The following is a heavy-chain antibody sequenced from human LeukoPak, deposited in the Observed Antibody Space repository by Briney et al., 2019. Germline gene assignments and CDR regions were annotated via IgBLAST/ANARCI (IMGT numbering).Heavy chain of an antibody. CDR3: TKGLRFAAALTPFDY. D-gene: IGHD6-13*01. V-gene: IGHV3-43D*03. CDR1: GFTFDDHA. CDR2: ISWDGGTT. Sequence: GGSLRLSCAASGFTFDDHAMHWVRQAPGKGLEWISLISWDGGTTYYADSVKGRFTISRDNSKNSVYLQMNSLRPEDTAIYYCTKGLRFAAALTPFDYWGQGTLVTVSS. J-gene: IGHJ4*02.